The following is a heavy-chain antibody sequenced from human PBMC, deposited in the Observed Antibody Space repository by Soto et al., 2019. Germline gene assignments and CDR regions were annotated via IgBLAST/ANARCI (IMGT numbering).Heavy chain of an antibody. Sequence: QVQLVQSGAEVKKPGASVKVSCKSSGYTFTTFAMHWVRQAPGQRLEWMGWINAGTGDTKYSQKFQGRVTFSSDTSASTAYMELSSLRYEDTAVYYCARDRDILTAYFPYWGQGTLVIVSS. D-gene: IGHD3-9*01. V-gene: IGHV1-3*01. CDR2: INAGTGDT. CDR1: GYTFTTFA. CDR3: ARDRDILTAYFPY. J-gene: IGHJ4*02.